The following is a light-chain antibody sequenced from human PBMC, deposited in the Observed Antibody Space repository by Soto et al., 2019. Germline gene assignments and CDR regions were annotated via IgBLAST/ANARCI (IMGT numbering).Light chain of an antibody. V-gene: IGKV3-20*01. CDR1: QSVSSSY. CDR3: QQYGDSLLT. J-gene: IGKJ4*01. CDR2: GAS. Sequence: EIVFTQSPGTLSLSPGERATLSCRASQSVSSSYLAWYQQKPGQAPRLLIYGASSSATGIPDRFSGSGSGTDFTLTISRLEPEDFAVYYCQQYGDSLLTFGGGTKVDIK.